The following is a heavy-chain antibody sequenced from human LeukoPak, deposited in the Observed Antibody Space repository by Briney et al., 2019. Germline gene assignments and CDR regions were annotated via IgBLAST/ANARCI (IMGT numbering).Heavy chain of an antibody. CDR1: GYSFTSYW. J-gene: IGHJ6*02. V-gene: IGHV5-51*01. CDR3: ARGYYDFWSGRWAYYYYGMDV. D-gene: IGHD3-3*01. Sequence: GESLKISCKGSGYSFTSYWIGWVRQMPGKGLEWMGIIYPGDSDTRYSPSFQGQVTISADKSISTAYLQWSSLKASDTAMYYCARGYYDFWSGRWAYYYYGMDVWGQGTTVIVSS. CDR2: IYPGDSDT.